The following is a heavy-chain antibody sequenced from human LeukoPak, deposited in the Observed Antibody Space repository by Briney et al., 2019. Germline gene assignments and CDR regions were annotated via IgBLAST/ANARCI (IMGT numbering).Heavy chain of an antibody. V-gene: IGHV1-46*01. CDR1: GYTFTSYY. Sequence: GASVKVSCKASGYTFTSYYMHWVRQAPGQGLEWMGIINPSGGSTSYAQKFQGRVTMTRDTSTSTVYMELSSLRSKDTAVYYCAREEIERYYDFWSGRKHFDYWGQGTLVTVSS. CDR3: AREEIERYYDFWSGRKHFDY. J-gene: IGHJ4*02. D-gene: IGHD3-3*01. CDR2: INPSGGST.